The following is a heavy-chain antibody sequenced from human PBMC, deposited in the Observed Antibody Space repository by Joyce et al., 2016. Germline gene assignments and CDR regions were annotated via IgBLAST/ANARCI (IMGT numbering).Heavy chain of an antibody. CDR1: GGSISSYY. CDR3: ARGNDYDYWSGYEAHYFDY. J-gene: IGHJ4*02. Sequence: QVQLQESAPGLVKPSETLSLRCTVSGGSISSYYWSWIRRPPGKGLEWIGYINHRETNNYNPALKRRVTISVGTYKNEFSLKMTSVTAADTAVYYCARGNDYDYWSGYEAHYFDYWGQGTLVTVSS. V-gene: IGHV4-59*01. CDR2: INHRETN. D-gene: IGHD3-3*01.